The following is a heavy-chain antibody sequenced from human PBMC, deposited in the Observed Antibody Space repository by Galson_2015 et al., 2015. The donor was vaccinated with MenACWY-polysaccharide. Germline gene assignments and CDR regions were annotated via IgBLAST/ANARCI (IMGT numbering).Heavy chain of an antibody. J-gene: IGHJ4*02. CDR1: GLTFSTYW. V-gene: IGHV3-74*01. CDR2: IKSDGSST. D-gene: IGHD5-12*01. CDR3: ARGYSAYD. Sequence: SLRLSCAASGLTFSTYWMHWVRHAPGKGLVWVSRIKSDGSSTNYADSVKGRFTISGDNAKNTLYLQMNSLRAEDTALYYCARGYSAYDWGQGTLVTGSA.